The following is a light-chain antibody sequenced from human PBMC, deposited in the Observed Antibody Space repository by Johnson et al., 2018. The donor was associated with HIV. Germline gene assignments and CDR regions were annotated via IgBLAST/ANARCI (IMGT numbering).Light chain of an antibody. CDR3: GTWDSGLSAGV. J-gene: IGLJ1*01. CDR1: SSNIGRNY. V-gene: IGLV1-51*01. Sequence: QSVLTQPPSVSAAPGQKVTISCSGSSSNIGRNYVSWYQQLPGTAPKLLIFDNNKRPSGIPDRFSASKSGTSATLGITGLQTGDEADYYCGTWDSGLSAGVFGTGTKVTVL. CDR2: DNN.